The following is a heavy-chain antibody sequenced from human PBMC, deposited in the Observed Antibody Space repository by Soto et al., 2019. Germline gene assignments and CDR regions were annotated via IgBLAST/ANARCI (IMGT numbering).Heavy chain of an antibody. CDR2: INHSGST. J-gene: IGHJ4*02. CDR1: GGSFSGYY. Sequence: ASETLSLTCAVYGGSFSGYYWSWIRQPPGKGLEWIGEINHSGSTNYNPSLKSRVTISVDTSKNQFSLKLSSVTAADTAVYYCARGGMGSSWYKGGFDYWGQGTLVTVSS. CDR3: ARGGMGSSWYKGGFDY. V-gene: IGHV4-34*01. D-gene: IGHD6-13*01.